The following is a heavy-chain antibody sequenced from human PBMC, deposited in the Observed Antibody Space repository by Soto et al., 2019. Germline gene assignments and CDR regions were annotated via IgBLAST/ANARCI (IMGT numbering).Heavy chain of an antibody. Sequence: QVQLVQSGAEVKKPGASMKVSCKTSGYTFTSYAISWVRQAPGQGLEWMGWISAYNGNTHYAQKLQGRVTMTTDTSTSTAYMELRSLRSDDTAVYYCARDLAAAGPFDYWGQGTLVTVSS. CDR1: GYTFTSYA. D-gene: IGHD6-13*01. J-gene: IGHJ4*02. V-gene: IGHV1-18*01. CDR3: ARDLAAAGPFDY. CDR2: ISAYNGNT.